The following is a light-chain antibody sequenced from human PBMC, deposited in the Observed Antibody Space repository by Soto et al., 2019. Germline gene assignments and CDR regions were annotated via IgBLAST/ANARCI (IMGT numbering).Light chain of an antibody. CDR3: QHYNSYSEA. CDR2: AAS. CDR1: QRINNY. J-gene: IGKJ1*01. V-gene: IGKV1-5*01. Sequence: DIQMPQSPSAPSASVGDRVAVTWRASQRINNYLNWYQQKPGKAPKLLIYAASSLQSGVPSRFSGSGSGTEFTLTISSLQPDDFATYYCQHYNSYSEAFGQGTKVDI.